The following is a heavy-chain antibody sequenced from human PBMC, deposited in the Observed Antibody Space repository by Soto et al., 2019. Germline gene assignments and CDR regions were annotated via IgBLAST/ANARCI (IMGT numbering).Heavy chain of an antibody. CDR1: GGFVSSGIYY. CDR2: IYYNGDT. J-gene: IGHJ5*02. CDR3: ARDHGDEGGWFDP. D-gene: IGHD4-17*01. V-gene: IGHV4-30-4*01. Sequence: QVQLQESGPGLVKASQTLSLVCTVSGGFVSSGIYYWSWIRQPPGKGLEWIGYIYYNGDTFYNPSLRSRVSISLDMSKNQFSLKVNSVTAADTAVYYCARDHGDEGGWFDPWGQRTLVTVSS.